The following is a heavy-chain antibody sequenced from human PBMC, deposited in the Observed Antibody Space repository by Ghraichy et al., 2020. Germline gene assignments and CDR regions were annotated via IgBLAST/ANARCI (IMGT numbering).Heavy chain of an antibody. CDR2: IYYSGST. V-gene: IGHV4-59*01. J-gene: IGHJ6*02. CDR1: GGSISSYY. Sequence: SETLSLTCTVSGGSISSYYWSWIRQPPGKGLEWIGYIYYSGSTNYNPSLKSRVTISVDTSKNQFSLKLSSVTAADTAVYYCARSPVNYYYYCMDVWGQGTTVTVSS. CDR3: ARSPVNYYYYCMDV. D-gene: IGHD3-10*01.